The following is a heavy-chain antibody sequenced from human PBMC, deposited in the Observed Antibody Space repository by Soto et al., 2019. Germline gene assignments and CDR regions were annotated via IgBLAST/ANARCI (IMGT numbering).Heavy chain of an antibody. V-gene: IGHV4-61*01. CDR1: GGSVSSGSYY. D-gene: IGHD3-22*01. CDR3: ARSNYDSSGARDDY. CDR2: IYYSGST. J-gene: IGHJ4*02. Sequence: QVQLQESGPGLVKPSETLSLICTVSGGSVSSGSYYWSWIRQPPGKGLEWIGYIYYSGSTNYNPSLKSRVTISVDTSKNQFSLKLSSVTAADTAVYYCARSNYDSSGARDDYWGQGTLVTVSS.